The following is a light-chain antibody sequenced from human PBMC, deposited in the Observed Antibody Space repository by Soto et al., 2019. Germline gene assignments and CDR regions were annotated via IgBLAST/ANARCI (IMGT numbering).Light chain of an antibody. J-gene: IGKJ1*01. CDR3: QQYNSYSLL. Sequence: DIQMTQSPSTLSASVGDRVTITCRASQSISSWFAWYQQKPGKAPKLLIYKASSLESGVPSRFSGSGSGTEFTLTISSLQPDDFATYYCQQYNSYSLLFGQGTKVEIK. V-gene: IGKV1-5*03. CDR1: QSISSW. CDR2: KAS.